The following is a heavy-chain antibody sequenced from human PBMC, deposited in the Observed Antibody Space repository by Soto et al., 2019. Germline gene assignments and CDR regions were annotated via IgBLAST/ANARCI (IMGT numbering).Heavy chain of an antibody. Sequence: GGSLRLSCAASGFTFSSYSMNWVRQAPGKGLEWVSSISSSSSYIYYADSVKGRFTISRDNAKNSLYLQMNSLRAEDTAVYYCARQDYVWGLYAAFDIWGQGTMVTVSS. J-gene: IGHJ3*02. D-gene: IGHD3-16*01. CDR3: ARQDYVWGLYAAFDI. CDR2: ISSSSSYI. V-gene: IGHV3-21*01. CDR1: GFTFSSYS.